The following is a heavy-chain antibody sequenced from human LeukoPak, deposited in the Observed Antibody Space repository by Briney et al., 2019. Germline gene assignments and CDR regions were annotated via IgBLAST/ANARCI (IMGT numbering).Heavy chain of an antibody. CDR2: ISSSSSYI. CDR1: GFTFSSYS. J-gene: IGHJ4*02. D-gene: IGHD5-18*01. V-gene: IGHV3-21*01. Sequence: GGSLRLSCAASGFTFSSYSMNWVRQAPGKGLEWVSSISSSSSYIYYAGSVKGRFTTSRDNAKNSLYLQMNSLRAEDTAVYYCATGYGYFDYWGQGTLVTVSS. CDR3: ATGYGYFDY.